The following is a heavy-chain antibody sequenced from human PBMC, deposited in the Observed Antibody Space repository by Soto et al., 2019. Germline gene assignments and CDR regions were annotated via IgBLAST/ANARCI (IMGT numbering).Heavy chain of an antibody. CDR2: ISSSSSYI. D-gene: IGHD5-12*01. CDR1: GFTFSSYS. V-gene: IGHV3-21*01. Sequence: GGSLRLSCAASGFTFSSYSMNWVRQAPGKGLEWVSSISSSSSYIYYADSVKGRFTISRDNAKNSLYLQMNSLRAEDTAVYYCARAFGGYDGYYYYYGMNVWGQGTTVTVSS. J-gene: IGHJ6*02. CDR3: ARAFGGYDGYYYYYGMNV.